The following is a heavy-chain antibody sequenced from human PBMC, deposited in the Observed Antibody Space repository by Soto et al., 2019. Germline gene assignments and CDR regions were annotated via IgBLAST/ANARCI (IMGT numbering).Heavy chain of an antibody. J-gene: IGHJ5*02. CDR3: ARVFYSSGWYWFGWFDP. CDR1: GGTSRNYV. V-gene: IGHV1-69*13. CDR2: IIPSFGTP. D-gene: IGHD6-19*01. Sequence: SVKVSCKDSGGTSRNYVISWVRQAPGQGLEWMGGIIPSFGTPTYAQKFQGRVTITADDSTSAAYMELSSLRSEDTAVYYCARVFYSSGWYWFGWFDPWGQGTLVTVSS.